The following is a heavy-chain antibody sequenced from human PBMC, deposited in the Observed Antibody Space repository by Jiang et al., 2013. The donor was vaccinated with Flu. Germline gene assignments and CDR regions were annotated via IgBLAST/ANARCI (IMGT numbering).Heavy chain of an antibody. J-gene: IGHJ4*02. CDR3: ASFGGYYDSSGDVDY. D-gene: IGHD3-22*01. Sequence: GAEVKKPGESLRISCKGSGYSFTTYWISWVRQMPGKGLEWMGRIDPRNSYTKYSPSFQGHVTISSDNSISTAYLQWSSLKASDTAMYYCASFGGYYDSSGDVDYWGQGTLVTVSS. V-gene: IGHV5-10-1*01. CDR1: GYSFTTYW. CDR2: IDPRNSYT.